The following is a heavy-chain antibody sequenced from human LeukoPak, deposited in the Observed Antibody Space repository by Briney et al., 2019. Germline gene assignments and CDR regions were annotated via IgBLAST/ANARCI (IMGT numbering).Heavy chain of an antibody. J-gene: IGHJ5*01. CDR3: ARTPTAKSSLLDS. V-gene: IGHV4-59*01. CDR2: IDYSGST. Sequence: SETLSLTCTVSGGSISSYYWSWIRQPPGKGLEWIGYIDYSGSTKYNPSLKSRVTISVDTSKNQFSLRLSSVTAADTALYYCARTPTAKSSLLDSWGQGTLVTVSS. CDR1: GGSISSYY.